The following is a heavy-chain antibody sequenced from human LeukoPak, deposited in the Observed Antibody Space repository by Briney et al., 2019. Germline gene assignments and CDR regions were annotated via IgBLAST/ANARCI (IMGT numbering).Heavy chain of an antibody. CDR1: GGSFSGYY. D-gene: IGHD5-18*01. CDR2: INHSGST. J-gene: IGHJ5*01. V-gene: IGHV4-34*01. Sequence: SETLSLTCAVYGGSFSGYYWSWIRQPPGKGLEWIGEINHSGSTNYNPSLKSRVTISVDTSKNQFSLKLSSVTAADTAVYYCARGTTGIQLWLRTGSNWFDSWGQGTLVTVSS. CDR3: ARGTTGIQLWLRTGSNWFDS.